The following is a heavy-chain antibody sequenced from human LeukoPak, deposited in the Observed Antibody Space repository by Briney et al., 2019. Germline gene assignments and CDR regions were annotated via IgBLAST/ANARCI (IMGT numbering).Heavy chain of an antibody. J-gene: IGHJ4*02. CDR3: ARGGDGYNLPFDY. Sequence: SETLSVTCAVYGGSFSGYYWSWIRQPPGKGLEWIGEINHSGSTNYNPSLKSRVTISVDTSKNQFSLKLSSVTAADTAVYYCARGGDGYNLPFDYWGQGTLVTVSS. CDR1: GGSFSGYY. CDR2: INHSGST. V-gene: IGHV4-34*01. D-gene: IGHD5-24*01.